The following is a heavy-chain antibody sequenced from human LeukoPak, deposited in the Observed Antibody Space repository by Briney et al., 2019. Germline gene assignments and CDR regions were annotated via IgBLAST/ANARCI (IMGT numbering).Heavy chain of an antibody. D-gene: IGHD6-19*01. CDR1: GRSISSVDYY. CDR2: IYYSGST. CDR3: ARDSSGWYSDY. J-gene: IGHJ4*02. V-gene: IGHV4-30-4*01. Sequence: SQTLSLTCTVSGRSISSVDYYWSWIRQPPGKGLEWIGYIYYSGSTYYNPSLKSRITISVDTSKNQFSLELSSVTAAGTAVYYCARDSSGWYSDYWGQGTLVTVSS.